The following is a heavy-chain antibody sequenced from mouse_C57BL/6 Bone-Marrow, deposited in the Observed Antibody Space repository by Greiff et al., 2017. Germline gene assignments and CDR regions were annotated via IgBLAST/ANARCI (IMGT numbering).Heavy chain of an antibody. D-gene: IGHD2-1*01. Sequence: EVQLQQSGAELVRPGASVKLSCTASGFNIKDDYMHWVKQRPEQGLEWIGWIDPENGDTEYASKFQGKATITADTSSNTAYLQLSSLTSEDSAVYYCARSPPVYYGNPWFAYWGQGTLVTVSA. CDR2: IDPENGDT. V-gene: IGHV14-4*01. CDR1: GFNIKDDY. J-gene: IGHJ3*01. CDR3: ARSPPVYYGNPWFAY.